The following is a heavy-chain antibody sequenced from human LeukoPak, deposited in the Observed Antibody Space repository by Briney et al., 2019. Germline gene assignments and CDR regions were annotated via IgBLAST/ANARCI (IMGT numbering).Heavy chain of an antibody. CDR1: GGSISSSNW. J-gene: IGHJ4*02. Sequence: SGTLSLTCAVSGGSISSSNWWNWVRQPPGKGLEWIGEIYHSGSTNYNPSLKSRVTISVDKSKNQFSLRLSSVTAADTAVYYCARAPAAAGPGDYWGQGTLVTVSS. D-gene: IGHD6-13*01. CDR3: ARAPAAAGPGDY. V-gene: IGHV4-4*02. CDR2: IYHSGST.